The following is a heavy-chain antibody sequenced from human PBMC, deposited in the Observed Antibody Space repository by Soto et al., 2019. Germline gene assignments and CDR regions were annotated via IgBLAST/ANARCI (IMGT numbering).Heavy chain of an antibody. J-gene: IGHJ6*02. V-gene: IGHV4-30-2*01. D-gene: IGHD3-3*01. CDR1: GGSISSGGYC. CDR3: AREGYDFWYYYYYGMDV. CDR2: IYHSGST. Sequence: PLETLPLTCAFSGGSISSGGYCWSWIRQPPGKGLEWIGYIYHSGSTYYNPSLKSRFTISRDNSKNTLYLQMNSLRAEDTAVYYCAREGYDFWYYYYYGMDVWGQGTTVTVSS.